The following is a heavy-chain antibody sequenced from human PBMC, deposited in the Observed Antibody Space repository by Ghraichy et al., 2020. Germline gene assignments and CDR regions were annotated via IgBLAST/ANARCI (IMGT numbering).Heavy chain of an antibody. CDR2: IYYSGST. V-gene: IGHV4-31*03. J-gene: IGHJ4*02. D-gene: IGHD3-10*01. CDR3: ARVWSSWSYYLRLDY. Sequence: QTLSLTCTVSGGSISSGGYYWSWIRQHPGKGLEWIGYIYYSGSTYYNPSLKSRVTISVDTSKNQFSLKLSSVTAADTAVYYCARVWSSWSYYLRLDYWGQGTLVTVSS. CDR1: GGSISSGGYY.